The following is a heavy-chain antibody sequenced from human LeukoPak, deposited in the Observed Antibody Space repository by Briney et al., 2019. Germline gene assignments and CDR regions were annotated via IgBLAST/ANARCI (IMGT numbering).Heavy chain of an antibody. Sequence: GGSLRLSCAASGFTFSSYSMNWVRQAPGKGLEWVSSISSSSSYIYYADSVKGRFTISRDNAKNSLYLQMNSLRAEETAVYYCARDSLGTDHGDYGDYWGQGTLVTVSS. J-gene: IGHJ4*02. CDR1: GFTFSSYS. D-gene: IGHD4-17*01. CDR3: ARDSLGTDHGDYGDY. V-gene: IGHV3-21*01. CDR2: ISSSSSYI.